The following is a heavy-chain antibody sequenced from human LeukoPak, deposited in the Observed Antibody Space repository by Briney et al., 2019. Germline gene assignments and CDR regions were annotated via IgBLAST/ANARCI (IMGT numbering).Heavy chain of an antibody. CDR2: IYYTGKT. CDR1: GVSISSYY. J-gene: IGHJ4*02. V-gene: IGHV4-59*01. D-gene: IGHD3-3*01. Sequence: SETLSHTCTVSGVSISSYYWSWIRQPPGKGLQWIGYIYYTGKTNYNPSLKSRVTMLVDTSKNQFSLKLTSVTAADTAVYHCARTEFWSGPAGSPGGALDYWGQGNLVTVS. CDR3: ARTEFWSGPAGSPGGALDY.